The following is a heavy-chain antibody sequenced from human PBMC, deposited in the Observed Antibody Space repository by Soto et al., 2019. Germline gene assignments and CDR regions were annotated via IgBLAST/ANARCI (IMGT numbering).Heavy chain of an antibody. V-gene: IGHV3-7*05. J-gene: IGHJ4*02. CDR3: ARDTPLRGYSYGSPIDY. D-gene: IGHD5-18*01. Sequence: GGSLRLSCAASGFTFSSYWMSWVRQAPGKGLEWVANIKQDGSEKYYVDSVKGRFTISRDNAKNSLYLQMNSLRAEDTAVYYCARDTPLRGYSYGSPIDYWGQGTLVTVSS. CDR2: IKQDGSEK. CDR1: GFTFSSYW.